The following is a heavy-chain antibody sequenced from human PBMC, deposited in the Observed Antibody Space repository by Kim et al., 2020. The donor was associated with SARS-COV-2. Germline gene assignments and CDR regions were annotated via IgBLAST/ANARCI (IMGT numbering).Heavy chain of an antibody. D-gene: IGHD1-1*01. V-gene: IGHV3-43*01. CDR3: VKEKGTIWFDP. Sequence: GGSLRLSCAASGFTFDDYTMHWVRQAPGKGLEWVSLITSDGRTIFYVDSVKGRFTISRDNSKNSLYLQMNSLTTDDTALYYCVKEKGTIWFDPWGQGTLV. CDR2: ITSDGRTI. J-gene: IGHJ5*02. CDR1: GFTFDDYT.